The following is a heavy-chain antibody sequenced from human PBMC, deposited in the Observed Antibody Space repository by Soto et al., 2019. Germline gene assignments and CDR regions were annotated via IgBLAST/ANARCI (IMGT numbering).Heavy chain of an antibody. CDR2: ISYDGSNK. Sequence: GGSLRLSCAASGFTFSSYAMHWVRQAPGKGLEWVAVISYDGSNKYYADSVKGRFTISRDNSKNTLYLQMNSLRAEDTAVYYCAREQTRGIWEAEVSYFDYWGQGTLVTVSS. J-gene: IGHJ4*02. V-gene: IGHV3-30-3*01. CDR3: AREQTRGIWEAEVSYFDY. CDR1: GFTFSSYA. D-gene: IGHD1-26*01.